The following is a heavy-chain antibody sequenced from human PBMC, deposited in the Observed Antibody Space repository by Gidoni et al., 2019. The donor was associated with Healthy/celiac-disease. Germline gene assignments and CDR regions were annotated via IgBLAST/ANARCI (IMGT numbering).Heavy chain of an antibody. CDR3: ATRRRQWLVKGPYTFDY. Sequence: QLQLQESGPGLVKPSETLSLTCTVSGGSISSISYYWGWIRQPPGKGLEWIGRIYYSGSTYYNPSLKSRVTISVDTSKNQFSLKLSSVTAADTAVYYCATRRRQWLVKGPYTFDYWGQGTLVTVSS. V-gene: IGHV4-39*01. D-gene: IGHD6-19*01. CDR1: GGSISSISYY. J-gene: IGHJ4*02. CDR2: IYYSGST.